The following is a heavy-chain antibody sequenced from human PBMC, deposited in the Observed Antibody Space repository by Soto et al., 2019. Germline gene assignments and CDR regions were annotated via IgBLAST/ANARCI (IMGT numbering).Heavy chain of an antibody. V-gene: IGHV1-18*01. CDR2: ISAYYGNT. Sequence: ASVKVSCKASGNTVPNYAIHWVRQAPGQGLEWMGWISAYYGNTNYAQKLQGRVTMTTDTSTSTAYMELRSLRSDDTAVYYCAREAAGGFFNYGGRETLVTVSS. CDR3: AREAAGGFFNY. D-gene: IGHD3-16*01. CDR1: GNTVPNYA. J-gene: IGHJ4*02.